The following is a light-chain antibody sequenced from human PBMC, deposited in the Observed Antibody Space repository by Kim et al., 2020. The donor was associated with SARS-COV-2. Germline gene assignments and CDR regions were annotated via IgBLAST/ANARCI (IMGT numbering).Light chain of an antibody. CDR3: QQLGT. CDR2: GAS. CDR1: QSVSTSY. J-gene: IGKJ2*01. V-gene: IGKV3-20*01. Sequence: EIVLTQSPDTLSLSPGERATLSCRASQSVSTSYLAWYQQKPGQAPRLLIYGASSRATGIPDRFSGSGSGTDFTLTISRLEPEEFAVYYCQQLGTFGQGTKLEI.